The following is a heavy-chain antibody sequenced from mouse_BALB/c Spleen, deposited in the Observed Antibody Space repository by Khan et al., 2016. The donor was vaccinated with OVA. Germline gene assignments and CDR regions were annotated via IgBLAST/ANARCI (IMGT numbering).Heavy chain of an antibody. J-gene: IGHJ2*01. D-gene: IGHD2-3*01. CDR3: ARDGYYYFDF. CDR1: GFTFSNFG. V-gene: IGHV5-17*02. Sequence: EVQLQESGGGLVQPGGSRKLSCAASGFTFSNFGMHWVRQAPEKGLEWVAYINSGSTTVYYADTVKGRFTVSRDNPKNTLLLQMTSLRSEDTAKYYGARDGYYYFDFWGQGTTLPVSS. CDR2: INSGSTTV.